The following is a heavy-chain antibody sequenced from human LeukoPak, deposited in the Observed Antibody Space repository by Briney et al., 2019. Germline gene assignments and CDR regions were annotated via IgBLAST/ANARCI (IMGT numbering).Heavy chain of an antibody. J-gene: IGHJ4*02. CDR3: ARSDYGDREYYFDY. D-gene: IGHD4-17*01. V-gene: IGHV5-51*01. CDR2: IYPGDSDT. Sequence: GGALTISCSGFGYSFSSFWVGWVGPMPGEGLGGVGVIYPGDSDTRYSPSFQGQVTISADKSISTAYLQWSSLKASDTAMYYCARSDYGDREYYFDYWGQGTLVTVSS. CDR1: GYSFSSFW.